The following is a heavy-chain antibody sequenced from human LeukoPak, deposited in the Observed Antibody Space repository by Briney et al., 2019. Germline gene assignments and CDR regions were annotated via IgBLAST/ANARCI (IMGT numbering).Heavy chain of an antibody. CDR3: AKAQLRWLFDY. CDR1: GFSFSDCA. V-gene: IGHV3-23*01. J-gene: IGHJ4*02. D-gene: IGHD4-23*01. CDR2: LSGSGGNT. Sequence: GGSLRLSCAASGFSFSDCAMSWVRQAPGKGLEWVSGLSGSGGNTHYADSVKGRFTISRDNSKNTLYLQMNSLRAEDTAVYYCAKAQLRWLFDYWGQGTLVTVSS.